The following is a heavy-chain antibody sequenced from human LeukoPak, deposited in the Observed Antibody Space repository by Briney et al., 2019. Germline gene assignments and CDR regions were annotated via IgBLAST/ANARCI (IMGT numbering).Heavy chain of an antibody. V-gene: IGHV4-31*03. J-gene: IGHJ2*01. D-gene: IGHD3-22*01. CDR2: IYYSGST. Sequence: SSETLSLTCTVSGGSISSGGYYWSWIRQHPGKGLEWIGYIYYSGSTYYNPSLKGRVTISVDTSKNQFSLKLSSVTAADTAVYYCARDPRYYYDSSGNYWYFDLWGRGTLVTVSS. CDR3: ARDPRYYYDSSGNYWYFDL. CDR1: GGSISSGGYY.